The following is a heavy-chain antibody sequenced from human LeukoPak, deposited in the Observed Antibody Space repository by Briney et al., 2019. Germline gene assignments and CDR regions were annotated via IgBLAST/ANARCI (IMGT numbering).Heavy chain of an antibody. CDR1: GGSINTYY. CDR3: ARLYSYDCSGGSCYGNYYYYYMDV. V-gene: IGHV4-4*07. CDR2: IYTSGST. Sequence: SETLSLTCTVSGGSINTYYWSWIRQPAGKGLEWIGRIYTSGSTDYNPSLKSRVTMSVDTSKNQFSLKLNSVTAADTAVYYCARLYSYDCSGGSCYGNYYYYYMDVWGKGTTVTVSS. D-gene: IGHD2-15*01. J-gene: IGHJ6*03.